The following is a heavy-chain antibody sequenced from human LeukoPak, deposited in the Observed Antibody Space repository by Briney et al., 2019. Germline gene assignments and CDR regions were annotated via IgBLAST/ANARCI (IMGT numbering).Heavy chain of an antibody. D-gene: IGHD6-6*01. CDR2: ISGSGGST. V-gene: IGHV3-23*01. CDR3: AKPPGVSRIAARGGDY. J-gene: IGHJ4*02. CDR1: GFTFSSYA. Sequence: GGSLRLSCAASGFTFSSYAMSWVRQAPGKGLEWVSAISGSGGSTYYADSVKGRFTISRDNSKNTLYLQMNSLRAEDTAVYYCAKPPGVSRIAARGGDYWGQGTLVTVSS.